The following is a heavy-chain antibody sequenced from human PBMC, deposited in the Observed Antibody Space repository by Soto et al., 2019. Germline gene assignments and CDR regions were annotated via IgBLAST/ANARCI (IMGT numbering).Heavy chain of an antibody. J-gene: IGHJ6*02. CDR3: ASVSYCSGGSCDVQGLAV. CDR1: GGTFSSYA. Sequence: ASVKVSCKASGGTFSSYAISWVRQAPGQGLEWMGGIIPIFGTANYAQKFQGRVTITADESTSTAYMELSSLRSEDTAVYYCASVSYCSGGSCDVQGLAVWGQGTTVTVSS. V-gene: IGHV1-69*13. CDR2: IIPIFGTA. D-gene: IGHD2-15*01.